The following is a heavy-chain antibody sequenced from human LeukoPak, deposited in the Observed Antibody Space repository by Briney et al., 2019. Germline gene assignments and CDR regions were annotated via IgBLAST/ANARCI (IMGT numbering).Heavy chain of an antibody. Sequence: SETLSLTCTVSGGSISSSSYYWGWIRQPPGKGLEWIGSIYYSGSTYYNPSLKSRVTISVDTSKNQFSLKLSSVTAADTAVYYCARGHAVGALFDYWGQGTLVAVSS. CDR1: GGSISSSSYY. CDR3: ARGHAVGALFDY. J-gene: IGHJ4*02. CDR2: IYYSGST. V-gene: IGHV4-39*01. D-gene: IGHD1-26*01.